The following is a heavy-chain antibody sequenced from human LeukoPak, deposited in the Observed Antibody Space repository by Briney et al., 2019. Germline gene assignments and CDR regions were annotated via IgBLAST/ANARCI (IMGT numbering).Heavy chain of an antibody. J-gene: IGHJ4*02. CDR1: GYSFAYW. V-gene: IGHV5-51*01. CDR2: IYSGDSHT. CDR3: ASARHGDCVWDY. D-gene: IGHD2-21*02. Sequence: GESLKISCKGSGYSFAYWIGWVRQMPGKGLEWMGIIYSGDSHTKYSPSFQGRVTISVDNSISTAYLQWSSLEASDTAMYYCASARHGDCVWDYWGQGTLATVPS.